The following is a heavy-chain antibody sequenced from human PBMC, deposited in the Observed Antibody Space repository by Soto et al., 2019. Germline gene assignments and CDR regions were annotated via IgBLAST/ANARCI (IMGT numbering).Heavy chain of an antibody. D-gene: IGHD7-27*01. CDR1: GFTFSSYS. CDR2: ISSSSSYI. J-gene: IGHJ3*02. Sequence: GGSLRLSCAASGFTFSSYSMNWVRQAPGKGLEWVSSISSSSSYIYYADSVKGRFTISRDNAKNSLYLQMNSLRAEDTAVYYCARESLTPAEAYAFDIWGQGTMVTVSS. CDR3: ARESLTPAEAYAFDI. V-gene: IGHV3-21*01.